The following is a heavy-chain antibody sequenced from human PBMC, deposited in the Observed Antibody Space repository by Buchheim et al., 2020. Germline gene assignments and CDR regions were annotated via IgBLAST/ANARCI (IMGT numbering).Heavy chain of an antibody. CDR3: AKDFINGMDV. CDR1: GFTFSSYG. J-gene: IGHJ6*02. CDR2: ISYDGSNK. D-gene: IGHD3-10*01. Sequence: QVQLVESGGGVVQPGRSLRLSCAASGFTFSSYGMHWVRQAPGKGLEWVAFISYDGSNKYYADSVKGRFTISRDNSKNTLYLQMSSLRAEDTAVYYCAKDFINGMDVWGQGTT. V-gene: IGHV3-30*18.